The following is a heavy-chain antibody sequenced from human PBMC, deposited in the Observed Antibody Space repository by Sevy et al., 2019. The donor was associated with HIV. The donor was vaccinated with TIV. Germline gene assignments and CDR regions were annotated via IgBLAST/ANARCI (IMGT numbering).Heavy chain of an antibody. CDR2: IYYSGST. Sequence: SETLSLTCTVSGGSISSYYWSWIRQPPGKGLEWIGYIYYSGSTNYNPSLKSRVTISVDTSKNQFSLKLSSVTAADTAVYYCARDLSRGWSRFDPWGQGTLVTVSS. CDR3: ARDLSRGWSRFDP. J-gene: IGHJ5*02. V-gene: IGHV4-59*01. D-gene: IGHD6-19*01. CDR1: GGSISSYY.